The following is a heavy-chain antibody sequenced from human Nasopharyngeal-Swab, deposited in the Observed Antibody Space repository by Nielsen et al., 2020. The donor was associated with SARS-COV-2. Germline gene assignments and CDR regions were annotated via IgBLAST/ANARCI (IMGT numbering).Heavy chain of an antibody. CDR1: GFTFSASS. V-gene: IGHV3-73*01. CDR2: IRSKVNDYAT. CDR3: ARVNPVSGSYYDAIDI. D-gene: IGHD1-26*01. J-gene: IGHJ3*02. Sequence: GESLKLSCASSGFTFSASSINWFRQASGKGLEWIGRIRSKVNDYATTYGVSVKGRFTFSRDDSKNTAYLQMNSLKTEDTAVYYCARVNPVSGSYYDAIDIWGQGTMVTVSS.